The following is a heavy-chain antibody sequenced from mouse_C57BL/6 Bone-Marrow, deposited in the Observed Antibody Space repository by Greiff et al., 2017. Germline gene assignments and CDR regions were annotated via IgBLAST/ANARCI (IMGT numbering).Heavy chain of an antibody. Sequence: QVHVKQPGAELVKPGASVKLSCKASGYTFTSYWMQWVKQRPGQGLEWIGEIDPSDSYTNYNQKFKGKATLTVDTSSSTAYMQLSSLTSEDSAVYYCARGIYYGSSPYWGQGTTLTVSS. CDR2: IDPSDSYT. CDR3: ARGIYYGSSPY. V-gene: IGHV1-50*01. D-gene: IGHD1-1*01. CDR1: GYTFTSYW. J-gene: IGHJ2*01.